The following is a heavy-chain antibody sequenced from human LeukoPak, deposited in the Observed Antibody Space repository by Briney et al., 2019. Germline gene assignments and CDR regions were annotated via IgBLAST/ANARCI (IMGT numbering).Heavy chain of an antibody. CDR2: IYPGDSDT. D-gene: IGHD1-26*01. J-gene: IGHJ4*02. CDR1: GYSFTSYW. CDR3: ARRPVGATRGTLYHFDY. Sequence: GESLKISCKGSGYSFTSYWIGWVRQMPGKGLEWMGIIYPGDSDTRYSPSFQGQVTISADKSISTAYLQWSSLKASDTAMYYCARRPVGATRGTLYHFDYWGQGTLVTVSS. V-gene: IGHV5-51*01.